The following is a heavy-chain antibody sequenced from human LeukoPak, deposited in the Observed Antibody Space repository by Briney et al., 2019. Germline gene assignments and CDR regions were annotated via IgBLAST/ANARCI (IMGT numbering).Heavy chain of an antibody. CDR1: GGSFSGYY. J-gene: IGHJ4*02. V-gene: IGHV4-34*01. D-gene: IGHD4-23*01. CDR3: ARGEVDTVVTGTYDY. CDR2: INHSGST. Sequence: SSETLSLTCAVYGGSFSGYYWSWIRQPPGKGLEWIGEINHSGSTNYNPSLKSRVTISVDTSKNQFSLKLSSVTAADTAVYYCARGEVDTVVTGTYDYWGQGTLVTVSS.